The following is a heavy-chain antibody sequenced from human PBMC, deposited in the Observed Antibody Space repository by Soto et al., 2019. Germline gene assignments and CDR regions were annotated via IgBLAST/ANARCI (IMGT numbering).Heavy chain of an antibody. J-gene: IGHJ4*02. CDR1: GFTFSSYG. CDR2: ISYDGNVA. V-gene: IGHV3-30*18. CDR3: AKEGPITIWYFDY. Sequence: QVQLVESGGGVVQPGRSLRLSCAASGFTFSSYGMHWVRQAPGKGLEWVTVISYDGNVAYYADSVKGRFTISRDNSKNTLYLQINSLRTEDTAMYYCAKEGPITIWYFDYWGQGTLVTVSS.